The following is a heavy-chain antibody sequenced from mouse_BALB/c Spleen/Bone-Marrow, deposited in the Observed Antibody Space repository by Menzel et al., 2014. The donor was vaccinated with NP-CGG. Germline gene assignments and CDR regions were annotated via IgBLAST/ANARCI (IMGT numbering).Heavy chain of an antibody. CDR2: IYPEDGDT. Sequence: QVQLQQPGAELVRPGSSVKISCKSSGFVFSTYWMNWVKQRPGQGLEWIGQIYPEDGDTDFNGKFKDKATLTTDESSNTAYMQLSSLTSEYSAVYFCARGGISVDYWGQGTTLTVSS. V-gene: IGHV1-80*01. CDR1: GFVFSTYW. J-gene: IGHJ2*01. CDR3: ARGGISVDY.